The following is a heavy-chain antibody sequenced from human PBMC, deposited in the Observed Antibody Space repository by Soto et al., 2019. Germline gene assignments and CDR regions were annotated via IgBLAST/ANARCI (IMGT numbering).Heavy chain of an antibody. CDR2: ISHRGST. V-gene: IGHV4-34*02. CDR1: GESFGGYD. D-gene: IGHD7-27*01. Sequence: QVQLRQWGAGLLKPSETLSLTCDVSGESFGGYDWSWIRQSPGKGLEWIGDISHRGSTNYNPSLKSPVTLSLDTFKRQFSLKPSSVSAADTAVYYCARGGAHANSGSGIYQFGSGLDFWGQGTTVTVSS. J-gene: IGHJ6*02. CDR3: ARGGAHANSGSGIYQFGSGLDF.